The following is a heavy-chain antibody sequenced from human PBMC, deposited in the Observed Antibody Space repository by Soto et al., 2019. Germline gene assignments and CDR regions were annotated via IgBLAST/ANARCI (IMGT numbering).Heavy chain of an antibody. CDR3: ATRMTTAPY. J-gene: IGHJ4*02. Sequence: GGSLRLSCAASGFTVSNNYLSWVRQAPGKGLQWVSLFYSDGGTDYAESVKGRFTISRDNSKNTLYLQMNSLKAEDTAIYYCATRMTTAPYWGQGTLVTVSS. D-gene: IGHD4-17*01. CDR1: GFTVSNNY. CDR2: FYSDGGT. V-gene: IGHV3-66*01.